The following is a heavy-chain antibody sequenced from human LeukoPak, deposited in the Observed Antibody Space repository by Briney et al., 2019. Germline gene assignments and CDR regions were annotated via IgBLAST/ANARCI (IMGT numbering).Heavy chain of an antibody. CDR1: GFTFSSYW. V-gene: IGHV3-74*01. CDR2: INSDGSST. CDR3: ARGGSSSWYFGTGNYYGMDV. J-gene: IGHJ6*02. D-gene: IGHD6-13*01. Sequence: GRSLRLSCAASGFTFSSYWMHWVRQAPGKGLVWVSRINSDGSSTSYADSVKGRFTISRDNAKNTLYLQMNSLRAEDTAVYYCARGGSSSWYFGTGNYYGMDVWGQGTTVTVSS.